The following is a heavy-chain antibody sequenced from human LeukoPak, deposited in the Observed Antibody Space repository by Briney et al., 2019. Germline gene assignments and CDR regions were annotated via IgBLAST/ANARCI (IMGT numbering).Heavy chain of an antibody. Sequence: GGSLRLSCAASGFNFSRYSMNWVRQAPGKGLDCVAFVRDDGSSQNYAATVKGRFTTSRDNSKNTLYLQMNNLRPEDTAVYYCAKDIEAVVTSYGMDVWGQGTTVTVSS. CDR2: VRDDGSSQ. D-gene: IGHD2-21*02. V-gene: IGHV3-30*02. J-gene: IGHJ6*02. CDR1: GFNFSRYS. CDR3: AKDIEAVVTSYGMDV.